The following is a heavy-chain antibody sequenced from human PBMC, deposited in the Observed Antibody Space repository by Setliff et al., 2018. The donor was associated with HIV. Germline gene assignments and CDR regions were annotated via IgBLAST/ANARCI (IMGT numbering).Heavy chain of an antibody. CDR1: GYTFTSYY. Sequence: ASVKVSCKASGYTFTSYYMHWVRQAPGQGLEWMGIINPSGGSTSYAQKFQGRVTMTRDTSISTAYMELSRLRSDDTAVYYCARDGGGPGDYYYYYMDVWAKGTTVTVSS. J-gene: IGHJ6*03. CDR2: INPSGGST. V-gene: IGHV1-46*01. D-gene: IGHD3-16*01. CDR3: ARDGGGPGDYYYYYMDV.